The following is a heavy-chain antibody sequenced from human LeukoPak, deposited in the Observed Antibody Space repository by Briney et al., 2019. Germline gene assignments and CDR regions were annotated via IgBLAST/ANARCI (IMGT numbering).Heavy chain of an antibody. D-gene: IGHD3-10*01. Sequence: SQTLSLTCTVSGGSISSGGYYWSWIRQHPGKGLEWIGYIYYSGSTYGNPSLKSRVTISVDTSKNQFSLKLSSVTAADTAVYYCASLRYGSGSYYSWDQGTLVTVSS. CDR1: GGSISSGGYY. V-gene: IGHV4-31*03. CDR2: IYYSGST. CDR3: ASLRYGSGSYYS. J-gene: IGHJ4*02.